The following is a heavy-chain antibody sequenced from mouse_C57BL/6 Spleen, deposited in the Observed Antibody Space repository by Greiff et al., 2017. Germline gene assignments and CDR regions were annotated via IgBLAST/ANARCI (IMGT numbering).Heavy chain of an antibody. CDR3: ARFYYGSSYYFGY. Sequence: VQLQQPGAELVKPGASVKLSCKASGYTFTSYWMHWVKQRPGQGLEWIGMIHPNSGSTNYNEKFKSKATLTVDKSSSTAYMQLSSLTSEDSAVYYCARFYYGSSYYFGYWGQGTTLTVSS. D-gene: IGHD1-1*01. CDR2: IHPNSGST. V-gene: IGHV1-64*01. J-gene: IGHJ2*01. CDR1: GYTFTSYW.